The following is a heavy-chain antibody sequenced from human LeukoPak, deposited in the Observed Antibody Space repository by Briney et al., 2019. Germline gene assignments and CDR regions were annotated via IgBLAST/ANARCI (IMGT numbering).Heavy chain of an antibody. CDR2: INPNSGGT. J-gene: IGHJ4*02. V-gene: IGHV1-2*02. Sequence: ASAKVSCKASGYTFTGYYMHWVRQAPGQGLEWMGWINPNSGGTNYAQKFQGRVTMTRDMSISTAYMELSRLRSDDTAVYYCARVVAAAGTDYFDYWGQGTLVIVSS. D-gene: IGHD6-13*01. CDR3: ARVVAAAGTDYFDY. CDR1: GYTFTGYY.